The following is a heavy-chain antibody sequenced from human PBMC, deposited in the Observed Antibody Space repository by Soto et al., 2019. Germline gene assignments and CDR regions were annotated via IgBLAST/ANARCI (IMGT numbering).Heavy chain of an antibody. CDR2: INPNSGGT. J-gene: IGHJ4*02. V-gene: IGHV1-2*04. CDR3: AILGGERGYCSGGSCPFDY. CDR1: GYTFTGYY. Sequence: QVQLVQSGAEVKKPGASVKVSCKASGYTFTGYYMHWVRQAPGQGLEWMGWINPNSGGTNYAQKFQGWVTMTRDTSISTAYMELGRLRSDDTAVYYCAILGGERGYCSGGSCPFDYWGQGTLVTVSS. D-gene: IGHD2-15*01.